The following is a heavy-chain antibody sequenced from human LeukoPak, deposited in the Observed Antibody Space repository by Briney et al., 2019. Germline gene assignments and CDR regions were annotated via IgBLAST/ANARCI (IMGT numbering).Heavy chain of an antibody. J-gene: IGHJ4*02. CDR2: ISYDGSNK. CDR1: GFTFSSYA. V-gene: IGHV3-30-3*01. Sequence: GGSLRLSCAASGFTFSSYAMHWVRQAPGKGLEWVAVISYDGSNKYYADSVKGRFTISRDNSKNTLYLQMNSLRAEDTAVYYCAKDLEDYWGQGTLVTVSS. D-gene: IGHD1-1*01. CDR3: AKDLEDY.